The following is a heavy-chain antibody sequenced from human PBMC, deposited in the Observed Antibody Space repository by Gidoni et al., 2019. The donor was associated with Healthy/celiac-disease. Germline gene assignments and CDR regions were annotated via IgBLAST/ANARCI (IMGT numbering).Heavy chain of an antibody. CDR3: VKGLLLWFGVLDY. Sequence: EVQLVESGVGLVQPGGSLRLSCSASVFTFSSYAMHWVRQAPGKGLEYVSAISSNGGSTYYADSVKGRFTISRDNSKNTLYLQMSSLRAEDTAVYYCVKGLLLWFGVLDYWGQGTLVTVSS. CDR2: ISSNGGST. D-gene: IGHD3-10*01. CDR1: VFTFSSYA. J-gene: IGHJ4*02. V-gene: IGHV3-64D*09.